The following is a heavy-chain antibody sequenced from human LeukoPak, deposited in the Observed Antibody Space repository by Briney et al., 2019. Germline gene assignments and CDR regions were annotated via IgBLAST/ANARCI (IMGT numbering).Heavy chain of an antibody. CDR1: GYSFTNYW. Sequence: GESLKISCKGSGYSFTNYWIGWVRQMPGKGLEWMGIIYLGDSDIRYSPSFQGQVTVSVDNSISAAYLQWSSLKASDTAMYYCARRPYCSSTICYGGDYFDYWGQGTLVTVSS. CDR2: IYLGDSDI. D-gene: IGHD2-2*01. CDR3: ARRPYCSSTICYGGDYFDY. J-gene: IGHJ4*02. V-gene: IGHV5-51*01.